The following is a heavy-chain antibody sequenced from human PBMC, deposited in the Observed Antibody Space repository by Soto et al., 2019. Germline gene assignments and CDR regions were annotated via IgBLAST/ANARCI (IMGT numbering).Heavy chain of an antibody. J-gene: IGHJ4*02. CDR1: GFTFSSYG. D-gene: IGHD3-22*01. CDR3: ARDPYERSGTEVRSYFDY. Sequence: GGSLRLSCAASGFTFSSYGMHWVRQAPGKGLEWVAVIWYDGSNKYYADSVKGRFTISRDNSKNTLYLQMNSLRAEDTAVYYCARDPYERSGTEVRSYFDYWGQGTLVTVSS. V-gene: IGHV3-33*01. CDR2: IWYDGSNK.